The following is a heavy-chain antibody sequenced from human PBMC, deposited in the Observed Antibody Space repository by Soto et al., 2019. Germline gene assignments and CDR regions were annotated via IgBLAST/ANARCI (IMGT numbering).Heavy chain of an antibody. CDR2: MSYDGNSV. D-gene: IGHD3-10*01. CDR3: AREYSGSSWGY. V-gene: IGHV3-30-3*01. J-gene: IGHJ4*02. CDR1: GFSFSSYH. Sequence: AGVCLRRPCSASGFSFSSYHMYWLRQIPGKGLEWVAGMSYDGNSVSYGGSVKGRFLCSRDYSRNVLYLQLNSLTSADTAVHYCAREYSGSSWGYWGQGSQVTICS.